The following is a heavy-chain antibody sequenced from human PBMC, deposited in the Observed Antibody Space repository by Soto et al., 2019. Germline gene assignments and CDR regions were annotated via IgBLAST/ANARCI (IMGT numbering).Heavy chain of an antibody. J-gene: IGHJ3*02. CDR3: ARTNSGYDYGVAFDI. CDR1: GGTFSSYA. V-gene: IGHV1-69*13. D-gene: IGHD5-12*01. CDR2: IIPIFGTA. Sequence: GASLKVSCKASGGTFSSYAISWVRQAPGQGLEWMGGIIPIFGTANYAQKFQGRVTITADESTSTAYMELSSLRSEDTAVYYCARTNSGYDYGVAFDIWGQGTMVTVS.